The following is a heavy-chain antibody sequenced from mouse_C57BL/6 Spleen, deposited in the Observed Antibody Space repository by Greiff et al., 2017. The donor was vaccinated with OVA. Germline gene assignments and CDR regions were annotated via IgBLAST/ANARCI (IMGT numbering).Heavy chain of an antibody. V-gene: IGHV1-50*01. CDR3: ARSFITTVVATG. Sequence: QVQLQQPGAELVKPGASVKLSCKASGYTFTSYWMQWVKQRPGQGLVWIGEIDPSDSYTNYNQKFKGQATFTVDTSSSTAYMQLSILTAEDSAVYYCARSFITTVVATGWGNGTTLTVAS. J-gene: IGHJ2*01. CDR2: IDPSDSYT. CDR1: GYTFTSYW. D-gene: IGHD1-1*01.